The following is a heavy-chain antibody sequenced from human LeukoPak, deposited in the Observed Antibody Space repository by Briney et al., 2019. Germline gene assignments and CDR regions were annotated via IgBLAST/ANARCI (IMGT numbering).Heavy chain of an antibody. CDR1: GYTFTGYY. J-gene: IGHJ3*02. D-gene: IGHD1-26*01. V-gene: IGHV1-2*02. Sequence: ASVKASCKASGYTFTGYYMHWVRQAPGQGLEWMGWINPNSGGTNYAQKFQGRVTMTRDTSISTAYMELSRLRSDDTAVYYCARDEWEPHDAFDIWGQGTMVTVSS. CDR3: ARDEWEPHDAFDI. CDR2: INPNSGGT.